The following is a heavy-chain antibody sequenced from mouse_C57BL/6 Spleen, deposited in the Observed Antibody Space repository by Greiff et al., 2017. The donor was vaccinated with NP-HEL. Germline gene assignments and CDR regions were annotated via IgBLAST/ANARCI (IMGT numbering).Heavy chain of an antibody. CDR2: INPNNGGT. D-gene: IGHD2-12*01. CDR1: GYTFTDYY. V-gene: IGHV1-26*01. Sequence: EVQLQQSGPELVKPGASVRISCKASGYTFTDYYMNWVKQSHGKSLEWIGDINPNNGGTSYNQKFKGKATLTVDKSSSTAYMELRSLTSEDTAVYYCARLRRHHYYAMDYWGQGTSVTVSS. J-gene: IGHJ4*01. CDR3: ARLRRHHYYAMDY.